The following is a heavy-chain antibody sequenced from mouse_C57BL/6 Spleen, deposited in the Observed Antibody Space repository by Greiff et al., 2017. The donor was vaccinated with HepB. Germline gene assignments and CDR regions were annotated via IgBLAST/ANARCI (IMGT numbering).Heavy chain of an antibody. V-gene: IGHV1-78*01. CDR1: GYTFTDHT. J-gene: IGHJ4*01. CDR2: IYPRDGST. D-gene: IGHD2-4*01. CDR3: ARILYDYDDYYAMDY. Sequence: VQLQQSDAELLKPGASVKISCQVSGYTFTDHTIHWMKQRPEQGLEWIGYIYPRDGSTKYNEKFKGKATLTADKSSSTAYMQLNSLTSEDSAVYFCARILYDYDDYYAMDYWGQGTSVTVSS.